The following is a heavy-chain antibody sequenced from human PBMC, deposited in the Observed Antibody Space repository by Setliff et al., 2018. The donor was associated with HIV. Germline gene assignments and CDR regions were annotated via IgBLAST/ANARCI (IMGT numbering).Heavy chain of an antibody. V-gene: IGHV1-18*01. Sequence: ASVKVSCKASGYTFSSYGISWVRQAPGQGLEWMGWISAYNGDSSYAQKVQGRITLTTDTATSTAYMELRSLRSEDTAVYYCARDAWVEFLEWTYYGMDVWGQGTTVTVSS. CDR3: ARDAWVEFLEWTYYGMDV. J-gene: IGHJ6*02. CDR1: GYTFSSYG. D-gene: IGHD3-3*02. CDR2: ISAYNGDS.